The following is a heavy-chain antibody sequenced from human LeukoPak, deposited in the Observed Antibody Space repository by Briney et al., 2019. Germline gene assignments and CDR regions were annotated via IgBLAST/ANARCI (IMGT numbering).Heavy chain of an antibody. J-gene: IGHJ4*02. V-gene: IGHV1-69*13. Sequence: SVKVSCKASGGTFSSYAISWVRQAPGQGLERMGGIIPIFGTADYAQKFQGRVTITADESTSTAYMELSSLRSEDTAVYYCARDLTMSTEGGYWGQGTLVTVSS. CDR3: ARDLTMSTEGGY. CDR1: GGTFSSYA. CDR2: IIPIFGTA. D-gene: IGHD4/OR15-4a*01.